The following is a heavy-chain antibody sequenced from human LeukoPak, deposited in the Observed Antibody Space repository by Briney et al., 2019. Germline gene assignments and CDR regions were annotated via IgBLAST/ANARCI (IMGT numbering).Heavy chain of an antibody. Sequence: GGSLRLSCAASGFTFDDYAMHWVRQAPGKGLEWVSGISWNSGSIGYADSVKGRFTISRDNAKNSLYLQMNSLRAEDTAVYYCARVRSGWYEDYWGQGTLVTVSS. CDR1: GFTFDDYA. D-gene: IGHD6-19*01. J-gene: IGHJ4*02. V-gene: IGHV3-9*01. CDR3: ARVRSGWYEDY. CDR2: ISWNSGSI.